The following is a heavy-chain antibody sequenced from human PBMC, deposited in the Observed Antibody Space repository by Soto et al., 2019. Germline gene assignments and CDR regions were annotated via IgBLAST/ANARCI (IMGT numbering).Heavy chain of an antibody. Sequence: GGSLRLSCAASGFTFSSYSMNWVRQAPGKGLEWVSSISSSSSYIYYADSVKGRFTISRDNAKNSLYLQMNSLRAEDTAVYYCARDFWSGPNWFDPWGQGTLVTVSS. J-gene: IGHJ5*02. CDR3: ARDFWSGPNWFDP. V-gene: IGHV3-21*01. D-gene: IGHD3-3*01. CDR2: ISSSSSYI. CDR1: GFTFSSYS.